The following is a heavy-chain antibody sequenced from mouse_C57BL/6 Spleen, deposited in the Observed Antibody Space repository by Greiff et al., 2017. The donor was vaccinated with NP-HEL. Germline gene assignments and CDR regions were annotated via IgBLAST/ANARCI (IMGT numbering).Heavy chain of an antibody. Sequence: EVQRVESGGGLVKPGGSLKLSCAASGFTFSSYAMSWVRQTPEKRLEWVATISDGGSYTYYPDNVKGRVTISRDKAKNNLYLQMSHLKSEDTAMYYCSRGGDYGFAYWGQGTLVTVSA. D-gene: IGHD1-1*02. CDR2: ISDGGSYT. CDR3: SRGGDYGFAY. CDR1: GFTFSSYA. V-gene: IGHV5-4*01. J-gene: IGHJ3*01.